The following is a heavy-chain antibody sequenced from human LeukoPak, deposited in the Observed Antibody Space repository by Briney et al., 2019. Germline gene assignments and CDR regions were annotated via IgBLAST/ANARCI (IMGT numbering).Heavy chain of an antibody. J-gene: IGHJ4*02. CDR2: IIPIYNPV. Sequence: SVKVSCKTSEGTFSSYAFSWMRQAPGQGLEWVGRIIPIYNPVDYTQRFQGRVTITADESTNTVYLELSSLRYDDTAVYYCAREPLGCGGDCHFDYWGQGTLVTVSS. V-gene: IGHV1-69*13. CDR3: AREPLGCGGDCHFDY. CDR1: EGTFSSYA. D-gene: IGHD2-21*02.